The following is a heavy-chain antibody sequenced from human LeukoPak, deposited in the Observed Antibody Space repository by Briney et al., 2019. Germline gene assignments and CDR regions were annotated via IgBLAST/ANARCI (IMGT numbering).Heavy chain of an antibody. D-gene: IGHD3-16*01. CDR1: GFTFSNYW. V-gene: IGHV3-7*03. J-gene: IGHJ6*02. CDR3: ARGGGLDV. CDR2: IKQDGSEK. Sequence: GGSLRLSCAASGFTFSNYWMSWVRQAPGKGLEWVANIKQDGSEKNYVDAVKGRFTISRDNAKKSLYLQMSNLRAEDTAVYFCARGGGLDVWGQGATVTVSS.